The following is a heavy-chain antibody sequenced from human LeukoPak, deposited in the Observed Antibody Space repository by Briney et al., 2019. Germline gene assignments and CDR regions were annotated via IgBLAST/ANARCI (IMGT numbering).Heavy chain of an antibody. J-gene: IGHJ4*02. CDR3: ATSGGSNSPRHY. CDR2: IYHSGSGST. D-gene: IGHD3-10*01. Sequence: SETLSLTCTVSGGSISSGGHSWGWIRQPPGKGLEWIGYIYHSGSGSTYYNPSLKSRVTISIDKSKNQFSLKLNSATAADTAVYYCATSGGSNSPRHYWGQGTLVTVSS. CDR1: GGSISSGGHS. V-gene: IGHV4-30-2*02.